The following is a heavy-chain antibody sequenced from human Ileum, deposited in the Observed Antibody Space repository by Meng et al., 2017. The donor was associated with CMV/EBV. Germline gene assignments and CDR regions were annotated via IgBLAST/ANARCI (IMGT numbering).Heavy chain of an antibody. Sequence: QVQPQESGPGLVKPSDTLSLPCNASGDSITSFYWSWIRQPAGKALEWIGRIYHGGSTNYNPSLKSRVTLSVDTSKNQFSMRLTSVTAADTAVYYCARGPGGFGDFNFDYWGQGTLVTVSS. CDR3: ARGPGGFGDFNFDY. J-gene: IGHJ4*02. V-gene: IGHV4-4*07. D-gene: IGHD3-16*01. CDR2: IYHGGST. CDR1: GDSITSFY.